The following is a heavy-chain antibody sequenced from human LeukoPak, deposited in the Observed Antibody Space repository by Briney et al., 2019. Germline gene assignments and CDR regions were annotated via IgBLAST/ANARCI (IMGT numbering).Heavy chain of an antibody. D-gene: IGHD6-19*01. V-gene: IGHV1-3*01. CDR2: INAANDNT. Sequence: ASVKVSCRASGYTFIHYSMHWVRQAPGQRLEWMGWINAANDNTEYLQKLQGRVTISRDTSASTAYMELSSLKSEDTAVYYCAREVDSGWYGFGPWGQGTLVTVSS. CDR3: AREVDSGWYGFGP. CDR1: GYTFIHYS. J-gene: IGHJ5*02.